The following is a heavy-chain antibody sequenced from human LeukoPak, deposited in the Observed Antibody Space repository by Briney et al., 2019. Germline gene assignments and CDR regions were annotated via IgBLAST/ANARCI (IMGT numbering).Heavy chain of an antibody. CDR1: GFTFSSYG. CDR2: ISYDGSNK. J-gene: IGHJ2*01. CDR3: ARSPPDWYFDL. V-gene: IGHV3-30*03. Sequence: GRSLRLSCAASGFTFSSYGMHWVRQAPGKGLEWVAVISYDGSNKYYADSVKGRFTISRDNSKNTLYLQMNSLRAEDTAVYYCARSPPDWYFDLWGRGTLVTVSS.